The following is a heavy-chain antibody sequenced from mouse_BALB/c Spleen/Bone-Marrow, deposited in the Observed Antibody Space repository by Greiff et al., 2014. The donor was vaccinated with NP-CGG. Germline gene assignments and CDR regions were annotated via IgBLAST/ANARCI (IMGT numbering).Heavy chain of an antibody. Sequence: VQLQQSGPQLVRPGVSVKISCKASGYSFTSYWMHWVKQRPGQGLEWIGMIDPSDSETRLNQKFKDKATLTVDKSSSTAYMQLSSPTSEDSAVYYCARELLRLRSAMDYWGQGTSVTVSS. CDR3: ARELLRLRSAMDY. D-gene: IGHD1-2*01. CDR1: GYSFTSYW. CDR2: IDPSDSET. J-gene: IGHJ4*01. V-gene: IGHV1S127*01.